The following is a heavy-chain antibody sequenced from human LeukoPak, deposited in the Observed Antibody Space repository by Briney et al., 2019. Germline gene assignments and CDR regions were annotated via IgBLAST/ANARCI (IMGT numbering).Heavy chain of an antibody. J-gene: IGHJ3*02. CDR2: IHYSGST. CDR1: DDSISNYY. Sequence: SETLSLTCTVSDDSISNYYWSWIRQPPGKGQEWLGNIHYSGSTKTNPSLKSRVTLSVDASKSQFSLKLTSVTAADTAVFYCARRRQVSWYSPYAFDIWGRGTMVTVSS. CDR3: ARRRQVSWYSPYAFDI. D-gene: IGHD6-13*01. V-gene: IGHV4-59*08.